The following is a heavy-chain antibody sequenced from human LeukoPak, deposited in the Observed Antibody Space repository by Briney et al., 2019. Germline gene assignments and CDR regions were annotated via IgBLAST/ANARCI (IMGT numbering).Heavy chain of an antibody. Sequence: VASVKVSCKASGYTFTSYDINWVRQVTGQGLEWMGWMNPNSGNTGYAQKFQGRVTMTRNTSISTAYMELSSLRSDDTAVYYCARDTPFSWETNWFDPWGQGTLVTVSS. CDR3: ARDTPFSWETNWFDP. J-gene: IGHJ5*02. CDR2: MNPNSGNT. CDR1: GYTFTSYD. V-gene: IGHV1-8*01. D-gene: IGHD1-26*01.